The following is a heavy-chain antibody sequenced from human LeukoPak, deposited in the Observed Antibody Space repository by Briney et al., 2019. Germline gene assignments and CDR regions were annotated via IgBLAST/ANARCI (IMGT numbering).Heavy chain of an antibody. CDR3: TSGGMVSGDY. Sequence: SETLSLTCTVSGGSISSYYWNWIRQPPGKGLEWIGYINYSGSTNYNPSLNSRVTISVDTSKNQFSLKLRSVTAADTAVYYCTSGGMVSGDYWGHGTLVTVSS. CDR2: INYSGST. J-gene: IGHJ4*01. CDR1: GGSISSYY. V-gene: IGHV4-59*01. D-gene: IGHD2-8*01.